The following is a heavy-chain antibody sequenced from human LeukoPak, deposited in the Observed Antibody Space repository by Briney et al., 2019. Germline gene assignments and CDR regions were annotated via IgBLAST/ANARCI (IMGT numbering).Heavy chain of an antibody. CDR2: IYIGGGT. Sequence: GGSLRLSCAVSGFTVSTNYLSWVRQAPGKGLEWVSVIYIGGGTYYTDSVKGRFTISRDNSKNTLYLQMNRLRAEDTAVYYCARGGYGSWSCYNSFDYWGQGTLVTVSS. CDR1: GFTVSTNY. CDR3: ARGGYGSWSCYNSFDY. D-gene: IGHD3-10*01. V-gene: IGHV3-53*01. J-gene: IGHJ4*02.